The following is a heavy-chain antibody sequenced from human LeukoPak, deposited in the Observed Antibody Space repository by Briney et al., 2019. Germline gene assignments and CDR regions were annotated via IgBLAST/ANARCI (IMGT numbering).Heavy chain of an antibody. CDR2: INHSGST. D-gene: IGHD6-19*01. V-gene: IGHV4-34*01. J-gene: IGHJ3*02. CDR3: ARSRRQWLRAFDI. Sequence: PSETLSLTCAVYGGSFSGYYWSWIRQPPGKGLEWIGEINHSGSTNYNPSLKSRVTISVDTSKNQFSLKLSSVTAADTAVYYCARSRRQWLRAFDIWGQRTMVTVSS. CDR1: GGSFSGYY.